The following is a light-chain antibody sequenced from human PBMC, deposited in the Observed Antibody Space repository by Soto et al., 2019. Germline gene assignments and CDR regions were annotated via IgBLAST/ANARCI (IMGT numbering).Light chain of an antibody. CDR3: QQYDNLFFT. J-gene: IGKJ3*01. Sequence: DIQMTQSPSSLSASVGDRVTITCQASQDISNYLNWYQRKPGKAPKLLIYDASNLETGVPSRFSGSGSGTDFTFTISSLQPEDIATYYCQQYDNLFFTFGPGTKV. V-gene: IGKV1-33*01. CDR2: DAS. CDR1: QDISNY.